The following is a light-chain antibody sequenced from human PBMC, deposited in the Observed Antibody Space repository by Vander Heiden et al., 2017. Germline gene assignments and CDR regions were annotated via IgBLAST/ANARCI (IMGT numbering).Light chain of an antibody. V-gene: IGLV2-14*03. CDR2: AVS. CDR3: SSYSTSSTLYV. J-gene: IGLJ1*01. CDR1: SSDVGGYNY. Sequence: QSALPQPASVSGSPGQSITISCTGTSSDVGGYNYVSWYQHHPGKAPKVMVHAVSNRPSGVSNRFSGSKSGSTASLTISGLQAEDEADYYCSSYSTSSTLYVFGTGTKVTVL.